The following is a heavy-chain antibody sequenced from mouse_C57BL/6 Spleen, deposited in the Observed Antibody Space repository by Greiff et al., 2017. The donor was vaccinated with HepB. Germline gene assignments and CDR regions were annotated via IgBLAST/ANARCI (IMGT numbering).Heavy chain of an antibody. CDR2: IWSDGST. D-gene: IGHD1-1*01. CDR1: GFSLTSYG. J-gene: IGHJ4*01. CDR3: ARDPNYYYGSKRTMDY. Sequence: VKLMESGPGLVAPSQSLSITCTVSGFSLTSYGVHWVRQPPGKGLEWLVVIWSDGSTTYNSALKSRLSISKDNSKSQVFLKMNSLQTDDTARYYCARDPNYYYGSKRTMDYWGQGTSVTVSS. V-gene: IGHV2-6*03.